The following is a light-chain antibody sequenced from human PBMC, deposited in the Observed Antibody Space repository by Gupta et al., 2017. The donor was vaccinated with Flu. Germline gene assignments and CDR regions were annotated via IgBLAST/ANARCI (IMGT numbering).Light chain of an antibody. CDR2: GAT. V-gene: IGKV1-39*01. J-gene: IGKJ1*01. CDR3: QQSDDTQRT. Sequence: DIQMTQSPSSLSASVGDRVTITCRARHNINIYLSWYQQKSGKAPKLLIYGATSLQSGVPSRFSGSRSGTEFNLTISKLQPEDFATYYCQQSDDTQRTFGQGTKVDVK. CDR1: HNINIY.